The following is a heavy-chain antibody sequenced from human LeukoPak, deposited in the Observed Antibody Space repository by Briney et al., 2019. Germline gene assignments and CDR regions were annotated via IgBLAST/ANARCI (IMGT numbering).Heavy chain of an antibody. V-gene: IGHV4-4*07. D-gene: IGHD3-9*01. J-gene: IGHJ4*02. Sequence: PSETLSLTCTVSGGSISSYYWSWIRQPAGKGLEWIGRIYTSGSTNYNPSLKSRVTMSVDTSKNQFSLKLSSVAAADTAVYYCASHTFQLRYFVHWGQGPLVTVSS. CDR2: IYTSGST. CDR3: ASHTFQLRYFVH. CDR1: GGSISSYY.